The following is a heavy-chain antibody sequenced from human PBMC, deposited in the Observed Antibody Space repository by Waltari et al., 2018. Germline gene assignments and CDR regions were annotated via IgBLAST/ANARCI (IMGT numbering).Heavy chain of an antibody. CDR2: IRSKAYGEKT. J-gene: IGHJ4*02. D-gene: IGHD5-18*01. V-gene: IGHV3-49*03. CDR1: GFTFGDYA. CDR3: SRYSYDFDY. Sequence: EVQLVESGGGLVQPGRSLRLSCTASGFTFGDYAMRWFRQAPGKGREWVGLIRSKAYGEKTEDAASGKGRFTISRDDSKSIAYLQMNSLKTEDTAVYYCSRYSYDFDYWGQGTLVTVSS.